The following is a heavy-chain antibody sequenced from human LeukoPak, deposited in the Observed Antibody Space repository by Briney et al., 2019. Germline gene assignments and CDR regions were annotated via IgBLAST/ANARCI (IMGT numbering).Heavy chain of an antibody. CDR3: ARLMVRGVHFDY. D-gene: IGHD3-10*01. CDR2: ISYDGSNK. Sequence: PGRSLRLSCAASGFTFSSYGMHWVRQAPGKGLEWVAVISYDGSNKYYADSVKGRFTISRDNSKNTLYLQMNSLRAEDTAVYYCARLMVRGVHFDYWGQGTLVTVSS. V-gene: IGHV3-30*03. CDR1: GFTFSSYG. J-gene: IGHJ4*02.